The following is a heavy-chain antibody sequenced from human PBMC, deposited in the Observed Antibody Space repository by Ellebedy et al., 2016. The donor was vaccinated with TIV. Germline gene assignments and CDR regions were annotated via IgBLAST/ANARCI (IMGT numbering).Heavy chain of an antibody. CDR3: SRDKDGAAAQALKYYYYYYYMDV. CDR1: GGSISSYY. D-gene: IGHD6-13*01. V-gene: IGHV4-4*07. Sequence: SETLSLTXTVSGGSISSYYWSWIRQPAGKGLEWIGRIYTSGSTNYNPSLKSRVTMSVDTSKNQFSLKLSSVTAADTAVYYCSRDKDGAAAQALKYYYYYYYMDVWGKGTTVTVSS. J-gene: IGHJ6*03. CDR2: IYTSGST.